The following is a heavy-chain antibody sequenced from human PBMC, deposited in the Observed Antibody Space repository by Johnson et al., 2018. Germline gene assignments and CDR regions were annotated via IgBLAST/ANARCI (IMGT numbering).Heavy chain of an antibody. CDR3: AKDNGRGWLSFQH. CDR2: IWYDGSNK. V-gene: IGHV3-33*06. Sequence: QVQLVESGGGVVQPGRSLRLSCAASGFTFSSYGMHWVRQAPGKGLEWVAVIWYDGSNKYYADSVKGRFTISRDNSKNTLFLQMNSLRAEDTAVYYCAKDNGRGWLSFQHWGQGTLVTVSS. J-gene: IGHJ1*01. CDR1: GFTFSSYG. D-gene: IGHD3-10*01.